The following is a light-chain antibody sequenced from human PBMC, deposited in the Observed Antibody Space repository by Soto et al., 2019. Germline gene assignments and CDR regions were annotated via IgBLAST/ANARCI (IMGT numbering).Light chain of an antibody. CDR2: DVT. CDR1: SSDVGGYDF. V-gene: IGLV2-11*01. Sequence: QSALAQPRGVSGSPGQSVTLSCTGTSSDVGGYDFVSWYQQYPGKAPKLIIYDVTKRTSGVPDRFSGSKSGNSASLTISGLQAEDEADYYCSSYAGSYILGVFGGGTQMTVL. CDR3: SSYAGSYILGV. J-gene: IGLJ3*02.